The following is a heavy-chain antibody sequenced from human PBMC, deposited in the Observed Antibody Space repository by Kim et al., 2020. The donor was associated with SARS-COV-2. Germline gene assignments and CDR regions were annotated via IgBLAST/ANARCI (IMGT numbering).Heavy chain of an antibody. CDR3: AKDIMTPWYYFDY. V-gene: IGHV3-30*18. CDR1: GFTFSSYG. CDR2: ISYDGSNK. J-gene: IGHJ4*02. Sequence: GGSLRLSCAASGFTFSSYGMHWVRQAPGKGLEWVAVISYDGSNKYYADSVKGRFTISRDNSKNTLYLQMNSLRAEDTAVYYCAKDIMTPWYYFDYWGQGTLVTVSS. D-gene: IGHD3-16*01.